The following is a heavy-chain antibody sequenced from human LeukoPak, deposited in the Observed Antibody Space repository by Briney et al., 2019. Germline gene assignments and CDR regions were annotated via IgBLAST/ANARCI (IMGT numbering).Heavy chain of an antibody. CDR3: ARDSSYSSGWDDIDY. V-gene: IGHV1-18*01. CDR1: GYTFTSYS. CDR2: ISAYNGNT. Sequence: GASVKVSCKASGYTFTSYSISWVRQAPGQGLEWMGWISAYNGNTNYAQKLQGRVTMTTDTSTSTAYMELRSLRSDDTAVYYCARDSSYSSGWDDIDYWGQGTLVTVSS. J-gene: IGHJ4*02. D-gene: IGHD6-19*01.